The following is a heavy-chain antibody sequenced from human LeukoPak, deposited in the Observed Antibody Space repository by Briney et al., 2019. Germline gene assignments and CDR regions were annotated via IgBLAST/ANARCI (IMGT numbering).Heavy chain of an antibody. CDR3: ARVNGGSYYQSAPFFDC. CDR1: GYTFTSYY. CDR2: INPSGGST. V-gene: IGHV1-46*01. J-gene: IGHJ4*02. Sequence: GASVKVSCKASGYTFTSYYMHWVRQAPGQGLEWMGIINPSGGSTSYAQKFQGRVTMTRDMSTSTVYMELSSLRSEDTAVYYCARVNGGSYYQSAPFFDCWGQGTLVTVSS. D-gene: IGHD1-26*01.